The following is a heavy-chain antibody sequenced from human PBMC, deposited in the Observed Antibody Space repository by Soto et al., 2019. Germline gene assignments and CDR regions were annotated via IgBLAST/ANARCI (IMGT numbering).Heavy chain of an antibody. V-gene: IGHV3-48*02. CDR2: ISSSSSTI. D-gene: IGHD3-22*01. Sequence: GSLRLSCAASGFTFSSYSMNWIRQAPGKGLEWVSYISSSSSTIYYADSVKGRFTISRDNAKNSLYLQMNSLRDEDTAVYYCARAPLRRYYDSSGCFDYWGQGTLVTVSS. CDR3: ARAPLRRYYDSSGCFDY. CDR1: GFTFSSYS. J-gene: IGHJ4*02.